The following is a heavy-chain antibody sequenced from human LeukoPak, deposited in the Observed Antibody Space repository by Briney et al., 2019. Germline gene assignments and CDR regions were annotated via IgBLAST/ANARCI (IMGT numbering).Heavy chain of an antibody. CDR2: IYYSGST. J-gene: IGHJ2*01. CDR1: GGSISSSSYY. CDR3: ARRMGSYWYFDL. Sequence: SETLSLTCTVSGGSISSSSYYWGWIRQPPGKGLEWIGSIYYSGSTYYNPSLKSRVTISVDTSENQFSLKLSSVTAADTAVYYCARRMGSYWYFDLWGRGTLVTVPS. V-gene: IGHV4-39*01. D-gene: IGHD2-15*01.